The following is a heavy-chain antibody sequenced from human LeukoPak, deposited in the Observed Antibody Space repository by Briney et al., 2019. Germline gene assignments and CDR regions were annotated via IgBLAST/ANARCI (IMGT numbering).Heavy chain of an antibody. CDR3: ARDPGRGSGTGIDWFDP. CDR2: IYYSGST. V-gene: IGHV4-31*03. D-gene: IGHD3-10*01. CDR1: GGSISSGGYY. J-gene: IGHJ5*02. Sequence: PSQTLSLTCTVSGGSISSGGYYWSWIRQHPGKGLEWIGYIYYSGSTYYNPSLKSRVTISVDTSKNQFSLKLSSVTAADTAVYYCARDPGRGSGTGIDWFDPWGQGTLVTVSS.